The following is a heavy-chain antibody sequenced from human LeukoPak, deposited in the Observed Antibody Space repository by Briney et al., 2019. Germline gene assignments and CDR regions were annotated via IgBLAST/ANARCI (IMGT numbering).Heavy chain of an antibody. V-gene: IGHV1-2*02. J-gene: IGHJ4*02. CDR3: ARGHIVVVPAAIPDLDY. Sequence: ASVKVSCKASGYTFTCYYMHWVRQAPGQGLEWMGWINPNSGGTNYAQKFQGRVTMTRDTSISTAYMELSRLRSDDTAVYYCARGHIVVVPAAIPDLDYWGLGTLVTVSS. CDR1: GYTFTCYY. D-gene: IGHD2-2*02. CDR2: INPNSGGT.